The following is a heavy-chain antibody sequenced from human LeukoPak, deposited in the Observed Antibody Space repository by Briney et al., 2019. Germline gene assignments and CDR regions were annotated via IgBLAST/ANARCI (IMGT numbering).Heavy chain of an antibody. V-gene: IGHV3-30*02. Sequence: GGSRRLSCAASGFSFTSYWMSWIRQAPGKGLEWVAFIRFDGTSEFYADSVKARFTISRDNSQNTVSLQLNNLRIEDTALYYCAKTSLSDPSGHYYYMDVWGKGTTVTVSS. CDR2: IRFDGTSE. D-gene: IGHD3-3*01. CDR3: AKTSLSDPSGHYYYMDV. CDR1: GFSFTSYW. J-gene: IGHJ6*03.